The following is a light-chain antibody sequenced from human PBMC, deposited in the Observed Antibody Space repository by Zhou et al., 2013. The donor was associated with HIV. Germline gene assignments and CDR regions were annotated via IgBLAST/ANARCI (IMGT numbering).Light chain of an antibody. V-gene: IGKV1-39*01. Sequence: DIQMTQSPTSLSASVGDRVTITCRPSQTIDNYLNWYQRKPGKAPKLLIYGASTLLSGVPSRFSGSGSGTDFTLTINSLQPEDFATYFCQQSYSVPPTFGLGDQGWRS. CDR2: GAS. J-gene: IGKJ2*01. CDR3: QQSYSVPPT. CDR1: QTIDNY.